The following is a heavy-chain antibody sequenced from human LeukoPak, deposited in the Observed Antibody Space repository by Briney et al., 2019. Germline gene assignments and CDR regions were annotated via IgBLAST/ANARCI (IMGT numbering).Heavy chain of an antibody. D-gene: IGHD3-16*02. Sequence: SETLSLTCTVSGGSISSYYWSWIRQPAGKGLEWIGRIYTGGSTNYNPSLKSRVTISVDTSKNQFSLKLSSVTAADTAVYYCARALYDYVWGSYRQIYYYYYMDVWGKGTTVTISS. J-gene: IGHJ6*03. CDR2: IYTGGST. V-gene: IGHV4-4*07. CDR3: ARALYDYVWGSYRQIYYYYYMDV. CDR1: GGSISSYY.